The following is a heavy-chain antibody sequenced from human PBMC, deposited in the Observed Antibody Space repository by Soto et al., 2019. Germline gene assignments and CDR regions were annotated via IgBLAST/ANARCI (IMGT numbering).Heavy chain of an antibody. D-gene: IGHD3-22*01. CDR1: GGSISSYY. Sequence: PSETLSLTCTVSGGSISSYYWNWIRQPPGKGLEWIGHIYYSGSTNYNPSLKSRVTISVDTSKNHFSLKLRSVTAADTAVYYCARDRFTVTGGYYYYYGMDVWGQGTKVTVSS. J-gene: IGHJ6*02. CDR2: IYYSGST. CDR3: ARDRFTVTGGYYYYYGMDV. V-gene: IGHV4-59*01.